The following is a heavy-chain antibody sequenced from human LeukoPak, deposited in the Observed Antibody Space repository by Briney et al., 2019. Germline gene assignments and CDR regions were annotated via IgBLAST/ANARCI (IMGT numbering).Heavy chain of an antibody. Sequence: LETLSLTCTVSGGSISSSSYYWGWIRQPPGKGLEWIGSIYYSGSTYYNPSLKSRVTISVDTSKNQFSLKLSSVTAADTAVYYCARGAVVTDAFDIWGQGTMVTVSS. CDR1: GGSISSSSYY. V-gene: IGHV4-39*07. CDR2: IYYSGST. D-gene: IGHD2-21*02. CDR3: ARGAVVTDAFDI. J-gene: IGHJ3*02.